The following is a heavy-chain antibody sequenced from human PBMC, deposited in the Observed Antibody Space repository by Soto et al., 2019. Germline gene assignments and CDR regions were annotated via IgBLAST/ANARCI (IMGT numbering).Heavy chain of an antibody. J-gene: IGHJ4*02. CDR3: ARAFDYCGNTLDY. CDR2: TSSDASNK. D-gene: IGHD4-17*01. Sequence: QVQLVESGGGVVQPGRSLRLSCAASGFTFSSYGMHWVRQAPGKGLVWVAVTSSDASNKYYADSVKGRFTISRDNSKNTLYLQMNSVRAEDTAVYYCARAFDYCGNTLDYWGQGTLVTVSS. CDR1: GFTFSSYG. V-gene: IGHV3-30-3*01.